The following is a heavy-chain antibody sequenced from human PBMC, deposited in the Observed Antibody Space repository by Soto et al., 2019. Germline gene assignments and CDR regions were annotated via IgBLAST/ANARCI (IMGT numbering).Heavy chain of an antibody. CDR3: ARYFRGRGRYFFDY. V-gene: IGHV3-15*01. CDR1: GFSFSNAW. D-gene: IGHD5-18*01. Sequence: NPGGSLRLSCAASGFSFSNAWMSWVRQAPGKGLEWVGRIKSKTDGERTDYAAPVKGRFTISRDDSKSTVYLQMNSLRGEDTAVYYCARYFRGRGRYFFDYWGQGTLVTVSS. CDR2: IKSKTDGERT. J-gene: IGHJ4*02.